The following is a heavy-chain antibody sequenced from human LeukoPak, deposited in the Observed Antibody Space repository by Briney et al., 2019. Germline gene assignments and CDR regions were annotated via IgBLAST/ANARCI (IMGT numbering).Heavy chain of an antibody. CDR3: ARGYRDGYYDY. CDR1: GGSISSSSYY. V-gene: IGHV4-39*07. J-gene: IGHJ4*02. CDR2: IYYSGST. D-gene: IGHD5-24*01. Sequence: PSETLSLTCTVSGGSISSSSYYWGWIRQPPGKGLEWIGSIYYSGSTYYNPSLKSRVTISVDTSKNQFSLKLSSVTAADTAVYYCARGYRDGYYDYWGQGTLVTVSS.